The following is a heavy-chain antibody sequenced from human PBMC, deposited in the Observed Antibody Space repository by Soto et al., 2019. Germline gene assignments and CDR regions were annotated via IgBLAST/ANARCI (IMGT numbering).Heavy chain of an antibody. V-gene: IGHV3-30-3*01. CDR3: ARVSITGANDNVDY. J-gene: IGHJ4*02. D-gene: IGHD1-7*01. Sequence: QVQLVESGGGVVQPGRSLRLSCAASGFTFSSYAMHWVRQAPGKGLEWVAVISYDGSNKYYADSVKGRFTISRDNSKNTLYLKMNSLRAEDTAVYYCARVSITGANDNVDYWGQGTVDTVSS. CDR1: GFTFSSYA. CDR2: ISYDGSNK.